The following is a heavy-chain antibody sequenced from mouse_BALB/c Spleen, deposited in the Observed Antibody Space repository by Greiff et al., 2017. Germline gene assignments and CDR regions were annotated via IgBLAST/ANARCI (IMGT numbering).Heavy chain of an antibody. CDR1: GFAFSSYD. J-gene: IGHJ4*01. CDR2: ISSGGGST. Sequence: EVQRVESGGGLVKPGGSLKLSCAASGFAFSSYDMSWVRQTPEKRLEWVAYISSGGGSTYYPDTVKGRFTISRDNAKNTLYLQMSSLKSEDTAMYYCARRPMDYWGQGTSVTVSS. CDR3: ARRPMDY. V-gene: IGHV5-12-1*01.